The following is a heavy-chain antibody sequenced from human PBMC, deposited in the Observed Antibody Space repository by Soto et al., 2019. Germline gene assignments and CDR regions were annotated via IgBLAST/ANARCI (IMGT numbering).Heavy chain of an antibody. Sequence: GGSLRLSCAASGFTFSSYAMSWVRQAPGKGLEWVSAISGSGGSTYYADSVKGRFTISRDNSKNTLYLQMNSLRAEDTAVYYCAKGPPIVGATQGNAFDIWGQGTMVTVSS. CDR1: GFTFSSYA. D-gene: IGHD1-26*01. V-gene: IGHV3-23*01. CDR2: ISGSGGST. J-gene: IGHJ3*02. CDR3: AKGPPIVGATQGNAFDI.